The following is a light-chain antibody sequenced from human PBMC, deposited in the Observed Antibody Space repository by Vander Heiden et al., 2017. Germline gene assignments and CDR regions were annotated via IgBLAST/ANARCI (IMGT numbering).Light chain of an antibody. CDR3: QQYGGSPMYT. V-gene: IGKV3-20*01. J-gene: IGKJ2*01. CDR1: QSVSSTY. CDR2: GAS. Sequence: EIVLTQSPGTLSLSPGERATLSCRASQSVSSTYLAWYQQKPGQAPRLLIYGASSRAPTIPDRFSGSGSGTDFSLTISGLEPEDFAVYYCQQYGGSPMYTFGQGTKLEIK.